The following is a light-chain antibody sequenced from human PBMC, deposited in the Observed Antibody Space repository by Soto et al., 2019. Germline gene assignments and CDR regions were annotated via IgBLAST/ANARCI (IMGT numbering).Light chain of an antibody. Sequence: DIQMTQSPSSLSASVGDRVTITCRASQGIRNDLGWYQQKPGKAPKRLIYAASSLQRGVPSRFSVSGSGTDLTLSNNSLRPEAFATCSCLQHNRDPRTCGGGPKVAIK. CDR1: QGIRND. J-gene: IGKJ4*01. CDR3: LQHNRDPRT. V-gene: IGKV1-17*01. CDR2: AAS.